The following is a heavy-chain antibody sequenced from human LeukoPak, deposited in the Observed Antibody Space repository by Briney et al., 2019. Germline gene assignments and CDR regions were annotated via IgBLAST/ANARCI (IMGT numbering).Heavy chain of an antibody. Sequence: GSLRLSCTASGFTFTNAWFSWVRPGPGKGLEWLGRIRSKGDGGTTDYAESVKGRFTMSRDDAKNTLYLQMNSLRAEDTAVYYCAKREQLAYYFDYWGQGTLVTVSS. CDR3: AKREQLAYYFDY. V-gene: IGHV3-15*01. D-gene: IGHD6-13*01. J-gene: IGHJ4*02. CDR1: GFTFTNAW. CDR2: IRSKGDGGTT.